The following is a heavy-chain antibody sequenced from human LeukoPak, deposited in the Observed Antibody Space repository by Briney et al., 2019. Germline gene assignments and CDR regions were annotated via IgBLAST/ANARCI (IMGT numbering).Heavy chain of an antibody. Sequence: SETLSLTCTVSGGSISSYYWSWIRQPPGKGLEWIGYIFYTGSTNYNPSLKSRVTISVLTSKNRFSLKLGSVTAADTAVYYCARISRWFGEGDYWGQGTLVTVSS. D-gene: IGHD3-10*01. J-gene: IGHJ4*02. CDR3: ARISRWFGEGDY. CDR1: GGSISSYY. CDR2: IFYTGST. V-gene: IGHV4-59*08.